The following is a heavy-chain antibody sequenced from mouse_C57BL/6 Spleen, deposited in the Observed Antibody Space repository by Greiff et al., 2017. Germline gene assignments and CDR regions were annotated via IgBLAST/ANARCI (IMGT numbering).Heavy chain of an antibody. J-gene: IGHJ3*01. Sequence: EVQLQQSGTVLARPGASVKMSCKTSGYTFTSYWMHWVKQRPGQGLEWIGAIYPGNSDTSYNQKFKGKAKLTAVTSASTAYMELSSLTNEDSAVYYCTTDGYDGGAWFAYWGQGTLVTVSA. CDR3: TTDGYDGGAWFAY. CDR1: GYTFTSYW. CDR2: IYPGNSDT. V-gene: IGHV1-5*01. D-gene: IGHD2-2*01.